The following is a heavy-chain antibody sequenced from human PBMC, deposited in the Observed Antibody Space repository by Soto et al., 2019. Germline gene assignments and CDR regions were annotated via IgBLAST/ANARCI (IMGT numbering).Heavy chain of an antibody. D-gene: IGHD1-1*01. V-gene: IGHV4-31*03. CDR3: ARDGAVPYGMDV. CDR1: CASISSGGYY. Sequence: QVQLQESGPGLVKPSQTLSLTCTVSCASISSGGYYWISIRQYPGKGLEWIGYSYNSGPTCYNPPFKSRGPISLDTSRNEFSLKLTSVTAADTAVYYCARDGAVPYGMDVWGHGTTVTVSS. J-gene: IGHJ6*02. CDR2: SYNSGPT.